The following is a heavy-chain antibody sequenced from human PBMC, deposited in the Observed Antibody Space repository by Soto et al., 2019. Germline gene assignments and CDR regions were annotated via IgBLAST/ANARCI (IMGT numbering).Heavy chain of an antibody. J-gene: IGHJ4*02. Sequence: QVQLQESGPGLVKSSETLSLTCTVSGGSISSYCWSWIRQAPGKGLEWTGYICDSGNTSYNPSLPSRVTMSVDTSKNHLSLKLSSVTAADTAVYYCARHRGLYSDFYFDYWGQGTLVTVSS. CDR2: ICDSGNT. CDR3: ARHRGLYSDFYFDY. D-gene: IGHD4-17*01. CDR1: GGSISSYC. V-gene: IGHV4-59*08.